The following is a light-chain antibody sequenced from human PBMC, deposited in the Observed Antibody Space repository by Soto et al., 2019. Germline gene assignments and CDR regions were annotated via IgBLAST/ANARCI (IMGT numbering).Light chain of an antibody. Sequence: DVRMTQSPASLSASVGERVTITCRASQTISSYITWYQQKPGKVPKLLIYGASSLQTGIPARFSGSVSGTDFTLTISSLQSEDFADYYCQQYDSTLRTFGQGTKVDIK. V-gene: IGKV1-39*01. CDR1: QTISSY. CDR3: QQYDSTLRT. J-gene: IGKJ1*01. CDR2: GAS.